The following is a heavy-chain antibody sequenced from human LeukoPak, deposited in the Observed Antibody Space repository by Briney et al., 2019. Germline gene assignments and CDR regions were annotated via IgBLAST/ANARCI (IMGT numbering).Heavy chain of an antibody. CDR1: GFTFSSYA. J-gene: IGHJ3*02. CDR2: ISYDGSNK. Sequence: GRSLRLSCAASGFTFSSYAMHWVRQAPGKGLEWVAVISYDGSNKYYADSVKGRFTISRDNSKNTLYLQMNSLRAEDTAVYYCARGSTGYYSPDAFDIWGQGTMVTVSS. D-gene: IGHD3-9*01. CDR3: ARGSTGYYSPDAFDI. V-gene: IGHV3-30*04.